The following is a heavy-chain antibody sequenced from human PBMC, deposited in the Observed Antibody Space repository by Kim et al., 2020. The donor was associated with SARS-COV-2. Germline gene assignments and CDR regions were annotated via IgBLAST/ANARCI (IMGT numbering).Heavy chain of an antibody. CDR3: ARRDMKRGIDY. J-gene: IGHJ4*02. Sequence: NYNPSLESRVTISADTSKNQFSLRLTSATAADTALYYCARRDMKRGIDYWGQGTLVTVSS. D-gene: IGHD3-10*01. V-gene: IGHV4-34*01.